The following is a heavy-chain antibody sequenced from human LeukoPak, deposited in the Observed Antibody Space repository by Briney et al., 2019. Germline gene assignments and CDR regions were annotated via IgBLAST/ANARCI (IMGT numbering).Heavy chain of an antibody. V-gene: IGHV3-30*04. D-gene: IGHD3-16*01. CDR3: ARDPPGRGAHYFDY. Sequence: PGGSLRLSCAASGFTFTSYAMSWVRQAPGKGLEWVALIAFDGSEKYYADSVKGRFTISRDDSKNTLYLQLNSLTSEDTAVYFCARDPPGRGAHYFDYWGQGTLVTVSS. CDR1: GFTFTSYA. J-gene: IGHJ4*02. CDR2: IAFDGSEK.